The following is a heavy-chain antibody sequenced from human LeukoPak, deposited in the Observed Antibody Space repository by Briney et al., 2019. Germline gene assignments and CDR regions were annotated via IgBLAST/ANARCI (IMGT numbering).Heavy chain of an antibody. D-gene: IGHD6-13*01. CDR1: GFTFSSYA. J-gene: IGHJ4*02. CDR3: ARAVGGSSWYYDY. V-gene: IGHV3-64*02. Sequence: GGSLRLSCAASGFTFSSYAMHWVRQAPGKGLEYVSAISSNGGSTYYADSVKGRFTISRDNSKNTLYLQMGGLRAEDMAVYYCARAVGGSSWYYDYWGQGTLVTVSS. CDR2: ISSNGGST.